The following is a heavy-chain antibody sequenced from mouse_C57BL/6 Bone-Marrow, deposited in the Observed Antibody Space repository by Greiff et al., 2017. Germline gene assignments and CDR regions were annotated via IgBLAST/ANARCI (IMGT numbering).Heavy chain of an antibody. D-gene: IGHD2-2*01. V-gene: IGHV1-82*01. CDR1: GYAFSSSW. CDR3: ASRGYEDYFDY. Sequence: VQLQQSGPELVKPGASVKISCKASGYAFSSSWMNWVKQRPGKGLEWIGRIYPGDGDTNYNGKFKGKATLTADKSSSTAYMQLSSLTSEDSAVXFCASRGYEDYFDYWGQGTTLTVSS. CDR2: IYPGDGDT. J-gene: IGHJ2*01.